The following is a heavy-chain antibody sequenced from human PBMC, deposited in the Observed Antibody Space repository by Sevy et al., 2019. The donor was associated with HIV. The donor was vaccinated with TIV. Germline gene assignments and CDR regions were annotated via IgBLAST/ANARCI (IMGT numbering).Heavy chain of an antibody. CDR2: IYYSGST. CDR1: GGSISSYY. V-gene: IGHV4-59*01. J-gene: IGHJ3*02. CDR3: ARCVEEWFGECEAFDI. D-gene: IGHD3-10*01. Sequence: SETLSLTCTVSGGSISSYYWSWIRQPPGKGLEWIGYIYYSGSTNYNPTLKSRVTISVDTSKNQFSLKLSSVTAADTAVYYCARCVEEWFGECEAFDIWGQGTMVTVSS.